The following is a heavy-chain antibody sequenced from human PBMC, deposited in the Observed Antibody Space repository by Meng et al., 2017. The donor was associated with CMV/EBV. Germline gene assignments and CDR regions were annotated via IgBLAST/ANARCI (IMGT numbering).Heavy chain of an antibody. J-gene: IGHJ6*02. Sequence: ASVKVSCKASGYTFTSYDINWVRQATGQGLEWMGWMNPNSGNTGYAQKFQGRVTMTRNTSISTAYMELSSLRSEDTAVYYCARDSKNILHSSSNPSTPYYCYYGMDVWGQGTTVTVSS. D-gene: IGHD6-6*01. V-gene: IGHV1-8*01. CDR2: MNPNSGNT. CDR1: GYTFTSYD. CDR3: ARDSKNILHSSSNPSTPYYCYYGMDV.